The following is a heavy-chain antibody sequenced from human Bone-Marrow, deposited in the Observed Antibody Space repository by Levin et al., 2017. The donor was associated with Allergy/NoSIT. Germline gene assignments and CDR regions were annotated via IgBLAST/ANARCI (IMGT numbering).Heavy chain of an antibody. Sequence: GGSLRLSCAASGFTFSAFAMHWVRQAPGKGLDWVANINPDGREKRYVDSVKGRFTISRDNAKNSLYLQLNSLRPEDMAVYYCAGWREYRNYWGQGSLVTVSS. CDR3: AGWREYRNY. CDR2: INPDGREK. D-gene: IGHD5-18*01. CDR1: GFTFSAFA. V-gene: IGHV3-7*01. J-gene: IGHJ4*02.